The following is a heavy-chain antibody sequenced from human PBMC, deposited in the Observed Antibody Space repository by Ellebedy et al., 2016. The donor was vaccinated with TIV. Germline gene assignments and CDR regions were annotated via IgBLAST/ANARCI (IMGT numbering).Heavy chain of an antibody. J-gene: IGHJ4*02. CDR1: GFTVNDNY. CDR3: ARGSKGDFYFDY. CDR2: IYASGST. Sequence: GESLKISCAASGFTVNDNYMNWVRQAPGKGLEWVSVIYASGSTYYAYSVKGRFTISRDISKNTLYLQMNSLRDEDTALYYSARGSKGDFYFDYWGQGTLVTVSS. D-gene: IGHD2-21*01. V-gene: IGHV3-53*01.